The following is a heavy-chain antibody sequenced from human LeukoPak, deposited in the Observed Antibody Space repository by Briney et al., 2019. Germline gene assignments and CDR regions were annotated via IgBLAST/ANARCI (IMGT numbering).Heavy chain of an antibody. CDR2: INHSGST. J-gene: IGHJ5*02. Sequence: TASETLSLTCAVYGGSFSGYYWSWIRQPPGKGLEWIGEINHSGSTNYNPSLKSRVTISVHTSKNQFSLKLTSVTAADSAVYYCASRGAIRLDPWGQGTLVTVSS. CDR3: ASRGAIRLDP. V-gene: IGHV4-34*01. CDR1: GGSFSGYY. D-gene: IGHD1-26*01.